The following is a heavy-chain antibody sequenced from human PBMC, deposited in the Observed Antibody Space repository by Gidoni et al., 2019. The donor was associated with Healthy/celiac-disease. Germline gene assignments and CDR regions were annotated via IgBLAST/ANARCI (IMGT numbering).Heavy chain of an antibody. CDR2: ISSRGRTI. Sequence: QVQLVESGGGLVKPGGSLRLSCAASGFPFSYSYRCWSRQAPGKGLEGVSYISSRGRTIYYADSVKGRFNISRDNAKNSLYLQMNSLRAEDTAVYYCARDGSILRYFDWLLYRYGMDVWGQGTTVTVSS. D-gene: IGHD3-9*01. CDR3: ARDGSILRYFDWLLYRYGMDV. CDR1: GFPFSYSY. V-gene: IGHV3-11*01. J-gene: IGHJ6*02.